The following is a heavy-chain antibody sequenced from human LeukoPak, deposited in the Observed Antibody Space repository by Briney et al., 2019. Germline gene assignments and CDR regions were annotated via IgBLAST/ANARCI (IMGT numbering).Heavy chain of an antibody. CDR2: ISAYNGNT. Sequence: GASVKVSCKASGYTFTSYSISWVRQAPGQGLEWMGWISAYNGNTNYAQKLQGRVTMTTDTSTSTAYMELSRLRSDDTALYYCARHPYYNLLTGQKGKFDYWGQGTLVTVSS. V-gene: IGHV1-18*01. CDR3: ARHPYYNLLTGQKGKFDY. J-gene: IGHJ4*02. D-gene: IGHD3-9*01. CDR1: GYTFTSYS.